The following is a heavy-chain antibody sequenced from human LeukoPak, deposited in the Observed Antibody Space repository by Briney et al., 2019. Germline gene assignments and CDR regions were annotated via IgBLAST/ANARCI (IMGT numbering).Heavy chain of an antibody. Sequence: GASVKVSCKASGYTFTSYYIHWVRQAPGQGLEWMGVINPSGAITRYAQKFQDRVTMTRDTSTSTVYMELSSLRSEDTAVYYCATDHSGSYYVFNYWGQGTLVTVSS. D-gene: IGHD1-26*01. CDR3: ATDHSGSYYVFNY. CDR2: INPSGAIT. V-gene: IGHV1-46*01. CDR1: GYTFTSYY. J-gene: IGHJ4*02.